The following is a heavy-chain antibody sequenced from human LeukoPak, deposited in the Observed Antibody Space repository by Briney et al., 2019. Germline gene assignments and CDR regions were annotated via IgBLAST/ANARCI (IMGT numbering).Heavy chain of an antibody. Sequence: GGSLRLSCAGSGFTFSSHGMNWVRHAPGKGLEWISYIKSTGDITYYADSVKGRFTVSRDNAKNSLYPQMNSLRAEDTAVYYCAREGLSGSYLEYWGQGTLVTVSP. J-gene: IGHJ4*02. CDR1: GFTFSSHG. CDR3: AREGLSGSYLEY. V-gene: IGHV3-48*01. D-gene: IGHD1-26*01. CDR2: IKSTGDIT.